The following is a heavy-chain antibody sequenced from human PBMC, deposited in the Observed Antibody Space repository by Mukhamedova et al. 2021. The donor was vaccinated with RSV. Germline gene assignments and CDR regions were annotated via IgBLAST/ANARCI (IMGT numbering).Heavy chain of an antibody. V-gene: IGHV3-30*09. CDR2: VSSDGSNK. CDR3: ARETDSSLPDY. CDR1: YA. J-gene: IGHJ4*02. Sequence: YAMHWVRQAPGKGLEWVAVVSSDGSNKYYADSVKRRFAISRDYAKNTLYLQMNSLRPEDTSVYYCARETDSSLPDYWGQGTLVT. D-gene: IGHD6-13*01.